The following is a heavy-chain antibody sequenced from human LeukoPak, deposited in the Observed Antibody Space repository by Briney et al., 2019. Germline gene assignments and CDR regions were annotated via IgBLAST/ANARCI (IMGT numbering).Heavy chain of an antibody. CDR3: ARAIRYQLLSDY. Sequence: ASVKVSCKTSGYTFSTYDINWVRQAAGQGLEWMGWMNPNGGNTGFAQKFQGRATITRDTSITAAYLELSSLRSEDTAVYYCARAIRYQLLSDYWGQGTLVTVSS. V-gene: IGHV1-8*03. D-gene: IGHD2-2*01. CDR2: MNPNGGNT. CDR1: GYTFSTYD. J-gene: IGHJ4*02.